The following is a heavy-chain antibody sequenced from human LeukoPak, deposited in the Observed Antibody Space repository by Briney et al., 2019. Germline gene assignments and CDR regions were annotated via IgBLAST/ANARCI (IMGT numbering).Heavy chain of an antibody. Sequence: GGSLRLSCEASGFTFSRHAIHWVRQAPGKGLEWVAVISYDGTNEYFADSVKGRFTISRSNSKYTVYLQMNSLRTDDTSLYYCARDASSDYDLGRYYFDHWGQGTLVTVSS. CDR3: ARDASSDYDLGRYYFDH. CDR1: GFTFSRHA. V-gene: IGHV3-30*04. CDR2: ISYDGTNE. J-gene: IGHJ4*02. D-gene: IGHD5-12*01.